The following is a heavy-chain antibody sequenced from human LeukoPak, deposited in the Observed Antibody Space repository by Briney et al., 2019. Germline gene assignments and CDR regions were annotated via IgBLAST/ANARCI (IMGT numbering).Heavy chain of an antibody. CDR3: ARSMTTVPFYFDY. CDR2: ISYDGNNE. V-gene: IGHV3-30*04. D-gene: IGHD4-17*01. J-gene: IGHJ4*02. Sequence: GGSLRLSCAASGFTFGAYAMHWVRQSPGKGLEWVALISYDGNNEWYADSVKGRFTISRDNAKNSLYLQINSLRAEDTAVYYCARSMTTVPFYFDYWGQGTLVTVSS. CDR1: GFTFGAYA.